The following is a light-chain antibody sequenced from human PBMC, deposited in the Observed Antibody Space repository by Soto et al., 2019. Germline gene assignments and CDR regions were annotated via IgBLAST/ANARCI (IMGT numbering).Light chain of an antibody. J-gene: IGKJ1*01. CDR1: ESVSSNY. CDR3: QQYGSSPWT. V-gene: IGKV3-20*01. Sequence: EIVLTQSPGTLSLSPWERATLSCRATESVSSNYLAWYQQKPGQPPRLLIYGASSRATGIPDRFSGSGSGTDFTLTISRLEPEDFAVYYCQQYGSSPWTFGQGTKVDIK. CDR2: GAS.